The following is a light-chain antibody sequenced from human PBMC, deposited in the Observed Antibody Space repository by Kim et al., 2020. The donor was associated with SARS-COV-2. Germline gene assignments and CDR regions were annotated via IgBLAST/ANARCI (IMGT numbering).Light chain of an antibody. Sequence: GQKVSITCSGSSPNIGGDTVTWYQQVPGTAPKLLIYNDNQRPSGVPDRFSGSKSGSSATLAISGLQSEDEADYYCAAWDDNVKGPVFGGGTKLTVL. V-gene: IGLV1-44*01. J-gene: IGLJ2*01. CDR1: SPNIGGDT. CDR2: NDN. CDR3: AAWDDNVKGPV.